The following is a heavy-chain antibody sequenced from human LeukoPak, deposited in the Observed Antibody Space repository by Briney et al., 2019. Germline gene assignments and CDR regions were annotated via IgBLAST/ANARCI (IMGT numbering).Heavy chain of an antibody. D-gene: IGHD4/OR15-4a*01. V-gene: IGHV3-23*01. Sequence: GGSLGLSCAASGFTFSIYAMSWFRQASGKGLEWVSAISDSGSSTYYADSVKGRFTISRDNSKNTLYLQMNSLRAEDTAVYYCASDYLYYYLDVWGKGTTVTVSS. CDR3: ASDYLYYYLDV. CDR2: ISDSGSST. J-gene: IGHJ6*03. CDR1: GFTFSIYA.